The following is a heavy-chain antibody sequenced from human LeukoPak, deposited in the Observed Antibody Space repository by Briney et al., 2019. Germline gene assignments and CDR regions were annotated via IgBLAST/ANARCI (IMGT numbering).Heavy chain of an antibody. V-gene: IGHV3-30*02. J-gene: IGHJ4*02. CDR1: GFTFSSYG. CDR2: IRYDGSNK. Sequence: PGGSLRLSCAASGFTFSSYGTHWVRQAPGKGLEWVAFIRYDGSNKYYADSVKGRFTISRDNSKNTLYLQMNSLRAEDTAVYYCARDPPYYYGSGSYLAPLTLGYWGQGTLVTVSS. CDR3: ARDPPYYYGSGSYLAPLTLGY. D-gene: IGHD3-10*01.